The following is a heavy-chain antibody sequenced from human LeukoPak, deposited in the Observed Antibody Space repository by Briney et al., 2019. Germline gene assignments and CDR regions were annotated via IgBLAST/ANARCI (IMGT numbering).Heavy chain of an antibody. Sequence: GGSLRLSCAASGFTFSSYWMHWVRQAPGKGLVWVSRINSDGSSTSYADSVKGRFTISRDNAKNTLYLQMNSLRAEDTAVYYCARADGYTDHNYYYYYGMDVWGQGTTVTVSS. CDR2: INSDGSST. CDR1: GFTFSSYW. V-gene: IGHV3-74*01. D-gene: IGHD5-24*01. CDR3: ARADGYTDHNYYYYYGMDV. J-gene: IGHJ6*02.